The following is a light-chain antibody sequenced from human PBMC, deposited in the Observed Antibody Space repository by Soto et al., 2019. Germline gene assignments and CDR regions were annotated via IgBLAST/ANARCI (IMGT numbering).Light chain of an antibody. V-gene: IGLV2-23*01. CDR1: SSDVGTYKF. CDR2: EGT. Sequence: QSALTQPASVSGSPGQSITISCTGTSSDVGTYKFVSWYQQHPGKVPTLMIHEGTKRPSGVSNRFSGSKSGNTATLTISGLQPEDEANYYCCSYAGTSFWVFGGGTQLTV. CDR3: CSYAGTSFWV. J-gene: IGLJ3*02.